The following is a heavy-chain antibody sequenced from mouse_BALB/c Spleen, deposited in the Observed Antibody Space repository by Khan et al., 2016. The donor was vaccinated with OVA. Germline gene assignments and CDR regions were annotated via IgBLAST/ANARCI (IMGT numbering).Heavy chain of an antibody. CDR2: IWGDGST. V-gene: IGHV2-3*01. CDR1: GFSFTNHG. CDR3: AKGWTYCGGYFDV. J-gene: IGHJ1*01. Sequence: QVQLKESGPGLVAPSQSLSITCTVSGFSFTNHGVSWVRQPPGKGLEWLGVIWGDGSTNYNSALISRLSISKDNSKSQVFLKLSSLQTDDTATYYCAKGWTYCGGYFDVWGAGTTVTVSS. D-gene: IGHD2-10*01.